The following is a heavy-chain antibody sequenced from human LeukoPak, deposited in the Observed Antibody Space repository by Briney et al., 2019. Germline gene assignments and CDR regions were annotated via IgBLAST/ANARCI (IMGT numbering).Heavy chain of an antibody. CDR1: GFTFSNAW. CDR2: IRYDGSNK. Sequence: GGSLRLSCAASGFTFSNAWMSWVRQAPGKGLEWVAFIRYDGSNKYYADSVKGRFTISRDNSKNTLYLQMNSLRAEDTAVYYCATGGGSVKNWGQGTLVTVSS. D-gene: IGHD3-16*01. V-gene: IGHV3-30*02. CDR3: ATGGGSVKN. J-gene: IGHJ4*02.